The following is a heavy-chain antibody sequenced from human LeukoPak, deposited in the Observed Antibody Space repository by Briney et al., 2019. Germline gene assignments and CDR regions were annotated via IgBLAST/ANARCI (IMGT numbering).Heavy chain of an antibody. V-gene: IGHV1-18*01. CDR3: ARGYSSGSLLY. J-gene: IGHJ4*02. CDR2: ISVNNGNT. CDR1: GYTFTNYG. D-gene: IGHD6-19*01. Sequence: ASVKVSCKASGYTFTNYGVTWVRQAPGQGLEWMGWISVNNGNTNYARKLQGRVSMTTDTSTSTAYMELRSLKSDDTAVYYCARGYSSGSLLYWGQGTLVTVSS.